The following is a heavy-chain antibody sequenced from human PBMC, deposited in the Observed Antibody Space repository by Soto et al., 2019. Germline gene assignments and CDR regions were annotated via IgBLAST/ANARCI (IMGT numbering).Heavy chain of an antibody. CDR3: AREVAGGSYSNYPGGPFDY. V-gene: IGHV6-1*01. CDR2: TYYRSEWYN. Sequence: PSQTLSLTCAISGDSVSSNSAAWNWIRQSPSRGLEWLGRTYYRSEWYNDYAVSVKSRITINPDTSKNQFSLQLNSVTPEDTAVYYCAREVAGGSYSNYPGGPFDYWGQGTLVTVSS. CDR1: GDSVSSNSAA. J-gene: IGHJ4*02. D-gene: IGHD4-4*01.